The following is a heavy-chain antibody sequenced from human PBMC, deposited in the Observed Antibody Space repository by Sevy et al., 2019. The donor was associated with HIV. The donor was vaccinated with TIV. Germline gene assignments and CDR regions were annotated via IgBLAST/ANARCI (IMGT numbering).Heavy chain of an antibody. CDR1: GFTFSIYS. D-gene: IGHD3-10*01. V-gene: IGHV3-21*01. Sequence: GGSLRLSCAASGFTFSIYSMNWVRQAPGKGLELVSSSSSSSNYIYYADSVKGRFTISRDNAKNSLYLQMNSLRAEDTAVYYCARDGGRITMVQGVLAYYHGMDVWGQGTTVTVSS. CDR2: SSSSSNYI. J-gene: IGHJ6*02. CDR3: ARDGGRITMVQGVLAYYHGMDV.